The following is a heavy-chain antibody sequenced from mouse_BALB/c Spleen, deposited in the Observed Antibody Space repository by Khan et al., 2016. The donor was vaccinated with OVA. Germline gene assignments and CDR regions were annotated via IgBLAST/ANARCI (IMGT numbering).Heavy chain of an antibody. Sequence: EVQLQQSGPELVKPGASVKISCKASGYSFTGYFMNWVMQSHGKSLEWIGRINPHIGETFYNQKFKGKATLTVDESSSTDHMELRILASEYSTVYYCARIDVSDFDYWGQGTTLTVSS. CDR3: ARIDVSDFDY. V-gene: IGHV1-20*02. CDR1: GYSFTGYF. J-gene: IGHJ2*01. CDR2: INPHIGET.